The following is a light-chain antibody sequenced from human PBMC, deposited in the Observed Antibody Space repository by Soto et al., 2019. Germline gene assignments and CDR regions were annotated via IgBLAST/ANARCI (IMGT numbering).Light chain of an antibody. CDR2: DAS. CDR1: RGASSN. CDR3: QQYNNWPWT. J-gene: IGKJ1*01. Sequence: EIVMTQSPATLSVSPGDRATLSCRASRGASSNLAWYQQKPGQAPRLLIHDASVRATGIPPRFSGSGSDTEFTLTISSLQSEDSAFYYCQQYNNWPWTFGQGTKVVIK. V-gene: IGKV3-15*01.